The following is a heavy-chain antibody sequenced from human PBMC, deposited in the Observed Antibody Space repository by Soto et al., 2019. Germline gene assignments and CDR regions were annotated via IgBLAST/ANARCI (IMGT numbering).Heavy chain of an antibody. CDR2: ISYDGSNK. D-gene: IGHD5-18*01. J-gene: IGHJ4*02. CDR3: AKDSRVDTAMGTLVY. V-gene: IGHV3-30*18. Sequence: PGGSLRLSCAASGCTFSSYGMHWVRQAPGKGLEWVAVISYDGSNKYYADSVKGRFTISRDNSKNTLYLQMNSLRAEDTAVYYCAKDSRVDTAMGTLVYWGEGTLVTVSS. CDR1: GCTFSSYG.